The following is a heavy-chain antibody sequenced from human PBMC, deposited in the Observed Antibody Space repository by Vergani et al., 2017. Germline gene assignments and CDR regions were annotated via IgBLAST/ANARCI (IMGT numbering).Heavy chain of an antibody. Sequence: VQLVESGGGLVKPGGSLRLSCAASGFTFSSYSMNWVRQAPGKGLEWVAVISYDGSNKYYADSVKGRFTISIDNSKKTLYLQMNSLRAEDTAVYYCAKGSSSTNRGAFDYWGQGTLVTVSS. J-gene: IGHJ4*02. V-gene: IGHV3-30*18. CDR3: AKGSSSTNRGAFDY. CDR2: ISYDGSNK. D-gene: IGHD6-6*01. CDR1: GFTFSSYS.